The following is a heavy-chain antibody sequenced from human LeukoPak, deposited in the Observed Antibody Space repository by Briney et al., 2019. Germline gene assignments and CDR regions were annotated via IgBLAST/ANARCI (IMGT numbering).Heavy chain of an antibody. CDR1: GYSFTRYW. CDR2: IDPGDSDT. V-gene: IGHV5-51*01. Sequence: GESLKISCKGSGYSFTRYWIGWVRQMPGKGLEWMGIIDPGDSDTRYSPSFQGQVTISADKSISTAYLQWSSLKASDTAIYYRARLQDSSAWGDYFDYWGQGTLVTVSS. CDR3: ARLQDSSAWGDYFDY. J-gene: IGHJ4*02. D-gene: IGHD6-19*01.